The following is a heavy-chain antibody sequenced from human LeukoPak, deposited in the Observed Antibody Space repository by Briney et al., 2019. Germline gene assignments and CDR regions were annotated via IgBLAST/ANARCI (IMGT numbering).Heavy chain of an antibody. Sequence: GGSLRLSCAASGFTFSSYAMSWVRQAPGKGLEWVSAISGSGGSTYYADSVKGRFTISRDNSKNTLYLQMNSLRAEDTAVYYCANVLQYQLPSPIDYGGQGTLVTVSS. V-gene: IGHV3-23*01. CDR2: ISGSGGST. CDR3: ANVLQYQLPSPIDY. CDR1: GFTFSSYA. D-gene: IGHD2-2*01. J-gene: IGHJ4*02.